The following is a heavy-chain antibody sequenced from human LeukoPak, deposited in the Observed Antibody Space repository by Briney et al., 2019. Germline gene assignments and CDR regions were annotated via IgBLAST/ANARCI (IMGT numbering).Heavy chain of an antibody. CDR3: ARGQVTSVTRLAAFDI. CDR2: ISSSSYI. J-gene: IGHJ3*02. V-gene: IGHV3-21*06. Sequence: GGSLRLSCAASGFTFSSYSMNWVRQAPGKGLEWVSSISSSSYIYYADSVKGRFTISRDNAKNSQYLQMNSLGAQDTAVYYCARGQVTSVTRLAAFDIWGQGTLVTVSS. D-gene: IGHD4-17*01. CDR1: GFTFSSYS.